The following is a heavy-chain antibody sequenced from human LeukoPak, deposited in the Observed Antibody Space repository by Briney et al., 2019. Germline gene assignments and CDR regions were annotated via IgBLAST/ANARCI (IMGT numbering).Heavy chain of an antibody. D-gene: IGHD3-10*01. Sequence: ASVNVSCKASGYPFTSFGITWVRRAPGQGLEWMGWISAYNGDTRYAQKFQGRVAMTTDTSTSTAYMELRNLRSDDTAMYYCARAPPGLNYGPGDYWGQGTLVTVSS. CDR3: ARAPPGLNYGPGDY. V-gene: IGHV1-18*04. CDR1: GYPFTSFG. J-gene: IGHJ4*02. CDR2: ISAYNGDT.